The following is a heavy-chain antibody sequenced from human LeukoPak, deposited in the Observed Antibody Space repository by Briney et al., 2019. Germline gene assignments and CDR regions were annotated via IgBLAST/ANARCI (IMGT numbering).Heavy chain of an antibody. CDR2: INPSGGST. D-gene: IGHD3-9*01. Sequence: GASVKVSCKASGYTFTSYYMHWVRQAPGQGLEWMGIINPSGGSTSYAQKFQGRVTMTRDTSTSTVYMELSSLRSEDTAVYYCARQLVMSRYFDWLPNVYYYYYYMDVWGKGTTVTVSS. CDR3: ARQLVMSRYFDWLPNVYYYYYYMDV. CDR1: GYTFTSYY. J-gene: IGHJ6*03. V-gene: IGHV1-46*01.